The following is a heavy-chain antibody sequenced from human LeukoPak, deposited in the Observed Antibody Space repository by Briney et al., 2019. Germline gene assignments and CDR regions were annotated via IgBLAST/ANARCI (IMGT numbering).Heavy chain of an antibody. CDR2: ISSSSTTI. V-gene: IGHV3-48*01. D-gene: IGHD2-21*01. CDR3: ARRSYSHDAFDI. Sequence: GGSLRLSCAASGFTFSTYSMNWVRRAPGKGLEWVSYISSSSTTIYFADSVKGRFTISRDNAKNSLYLQMNSLRAEDTAVYHCARRSYSHDAFDIWGQGTMVTVSS. CDR1: GFTFSTYS. J-gene: IGHJ3*02.